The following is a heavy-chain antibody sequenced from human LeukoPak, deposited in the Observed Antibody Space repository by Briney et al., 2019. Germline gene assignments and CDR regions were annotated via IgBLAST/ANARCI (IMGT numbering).Heavy chain of an antibody. D-gene: IGHD3-22*01. Sequence: ASVKVSCKASGYTFTSYGISWVRRAPGQGLEWMGWISAYNGNTNYAQKLQGRVAMTTDTSTSTAYMELRSLRADDTAVYYCARGGHYRTHYYDSSGDYWGQGTLVTVSS. V-gene: IGHV1-18*01. J-gene: IGHJ4*02. CDR1: GYTFTSYG. CDR3: ARGGHYRTHYYDSSGDY. CDR2: ISAYNGNT.